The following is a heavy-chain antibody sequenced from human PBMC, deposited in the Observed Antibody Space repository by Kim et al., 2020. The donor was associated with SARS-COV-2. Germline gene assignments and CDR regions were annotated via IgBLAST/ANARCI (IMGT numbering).Heavy chain of an antibody. CDR1: GFTFSSYG. V-gene: IGHV3-30*18. D-gene: IGHD3-22*01. CDR3: AKDAPYKSSGNHHDGDY. J-gene: IGHJ4*01. Sequence: GGSLRLSCAASGFTFSSYGMHWVRQAPGKGLEWVAVISYDGSNKYYADSVKGRFTISRDNSKNTLYLQMNSLRAEDTAVYYCAKDAPYKSSGNHHDGDY. CDR2: ISYDGSNK.